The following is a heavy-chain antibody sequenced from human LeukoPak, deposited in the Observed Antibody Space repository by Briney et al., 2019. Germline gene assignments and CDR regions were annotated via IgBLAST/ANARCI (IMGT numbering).Heavy chain of an antibody. D-gene: IGHD6-19*01. V-gene: IGHV1-46*01. J-gene: IGHJ5*02. CDR2: INPSGGST. Sequence: ASVKVSCTASGYTFTSDYMHWVRQAPGQGLEWMGIINPSGGSTNYAQKVQGRVTMTRDTSTSTVYMELSSLRSEDTAVYYCARDLSSVAAGAFVPWGQGTLVSVSS. CDR3: ARDLSSVAAGAFVP. CDR1: GYTFTSDY.